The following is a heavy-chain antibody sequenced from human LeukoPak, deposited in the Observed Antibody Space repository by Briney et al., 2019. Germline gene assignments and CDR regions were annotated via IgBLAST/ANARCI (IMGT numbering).Heavy chain of an antibody. CDR3: ARASSKQLAGYLPDGFDI. CDR1: GFTFRNYW. CDR2: INSDGGST. D-gene: IGHD3-9*01. Sequence: GGSLRLSCAASGFTFRNYWMHWVRQDPLKGLVWVSRINSDGGSTGYADSVKGRFPISRDNAKNTLYLQTNSLRADDAAVYYCARASSKQLAGYLPDGFDIWGQGTMVTVSS. V-gene: IGHV3-74*01. J-gene: IGHJ3*02.